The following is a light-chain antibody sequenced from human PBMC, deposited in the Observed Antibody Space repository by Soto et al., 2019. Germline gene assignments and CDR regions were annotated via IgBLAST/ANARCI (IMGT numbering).Light chain of an antibody. CDR1: SSDVGSYKV. J-gene: IGLJ2*01. Sequence: QSALTQPASVSGSPGQSITISCTGTSSDVGSYKVVSWYQQHPGKAPKLIIYGGTERPSGVSNRFSGSKSGNTASLTISGLQAEDEAVYYCSSYPGTGTVFGGGTKVTVL. V-gene: IGLV2-23*01. CDR2: GGT. CDR3: SSYPGTGTV.